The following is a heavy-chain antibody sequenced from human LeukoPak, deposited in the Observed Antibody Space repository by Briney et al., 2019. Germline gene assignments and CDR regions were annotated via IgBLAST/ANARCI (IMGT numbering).Heavy chain of an antibody. CDR1: GFTFSSSA. Sequence: GGSLRLSCAASGFTFSSSAMSWVRQAPGKGLEWVSAISGSGGSTYYADSVKGRFTISRDNPKNTLYLQMNSLRAEDTAVYYCARGSWYPYNWFDPWGQGTLVTVSS. V-gene: IGHV3-23*01. CDR2: ISGSGGST. J-gene: IGHJ5*02. CDR3: ARGSWYPYNWFDP. D-gene: IGHD6-13*01.